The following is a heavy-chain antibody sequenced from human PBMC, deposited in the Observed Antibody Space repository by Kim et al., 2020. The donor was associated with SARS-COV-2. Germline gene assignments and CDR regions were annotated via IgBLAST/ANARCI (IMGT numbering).Heavy chain of an antibody. CDR1: GFTFSGYG. CDR3: AKRLGPTTPNFDY. V-gene: IGHV3-23*01. J-gene: IGHJ4*02. D-gene: IGHD1-26*01. CDR2: VSDTGADR. Sequence: VGSLRLSCAASGFTFSGYGMSWVRQAPGKGLEWVSAVSDTGADRNYANSVKGRFTISRDNSKNTLYLQMNSLRDEDTAVYYCAKRLGPTTPNFDYWGQGTLVTVSS.